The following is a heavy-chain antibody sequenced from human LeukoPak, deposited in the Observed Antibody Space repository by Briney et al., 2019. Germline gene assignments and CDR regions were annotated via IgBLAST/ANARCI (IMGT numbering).Heavy chain of an antibody. V-gene: IGHV3-53*01. Sequence: GGSLRLSCAASGFTVSSNYMSWVRQAPGKGLEWVSVIYSGGSTYYADSVKGRFTISRDNAKNSLYLQMNSLRAEDTAVYYCARGGYSYGSYYWGQGTLVTVSS. CDR2: IYSGGST. CDR1: GFTVSSNY. J-gene: IGHJ4*02. D-gene: IGHD5-18*01. CDR3: ARGGYSYGSYY.